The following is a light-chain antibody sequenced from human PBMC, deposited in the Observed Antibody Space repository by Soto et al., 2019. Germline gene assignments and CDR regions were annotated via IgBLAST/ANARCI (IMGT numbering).Light chain of an antibody. CDR2: KAS. CDR1: QSINNW. V-gene: IGKV1-5*03. CDR3: QQYESFPRT. J-gene: IGKJ1*01. Sequence: DIQMTQSPSTLSASVGDRVTITCRASQSINNWLAWYQQKPGKAPKLFIFKASTLEIGVPSRFSGSGSGTEFTLSISSLQPDDFATYFCQQYESFPRTFGQRTKVEMK.